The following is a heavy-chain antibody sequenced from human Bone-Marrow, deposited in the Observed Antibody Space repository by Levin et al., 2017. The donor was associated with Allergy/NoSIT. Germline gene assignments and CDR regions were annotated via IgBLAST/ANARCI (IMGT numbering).Heavy chain of an antibody. D-gene: IGHD2-2*01. CDR3: AKGTPALSAGPYFDY. J-gene: IGHJ4*02. V-gene: IGHV3-23*01. Sequence: PGGSLRLSCAASGFTLSNYGMSWVRQAPGKGLEWVSGISDSGGRTYYADSVKGRFTISRDNSKNTLYLQMSSLRAEDTAVYYCAKGTPALSAGPYFDYWGQGTLVTVSS. CDR1: GFTLSNYG. CDR2: ISDSGGRT.